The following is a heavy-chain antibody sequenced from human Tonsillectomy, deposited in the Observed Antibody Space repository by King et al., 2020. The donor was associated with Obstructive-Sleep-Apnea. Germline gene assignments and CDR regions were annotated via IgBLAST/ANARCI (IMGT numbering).Heavy chain of an antibody. J-gene: IGHJ6*02. CDR1: GFTFSIYA. CDR2: MSGSGGGT. V-gene: IGHV3-23*04. CDR3: AKDQVYYGMDV. Sequence: QLVQSGGGLVQPGGSLRLSCAASGFTFSIYAMSWVRQAPGKGLEWVSAMSGSGGGTYYEESGKGRLTISRDNSKNTLYLQMNSLRAEDTAVYYCAKDQVYYGMDVWGQGTTVTVSS.